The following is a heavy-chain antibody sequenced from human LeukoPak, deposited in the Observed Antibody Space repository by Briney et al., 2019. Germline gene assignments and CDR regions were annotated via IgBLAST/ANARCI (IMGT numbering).Heavy chain of an antibody. CDR3: AKEMGSSWYYPDY. Sequence: GGSLRLSCAASGFTFSSYAMSWVRQAPGKGLEWVSAISGSGGSTYYADSVKGRFAISRDNSKNTLSLQMNSLRVEDTAIYYCAKEMGSSWYYPDYWGQGTLVTVSS. D-gene: IGHD6-13*01. CDR2: ISGSGGST. J-gene: IGHJ4*02. V-gene: IGHV3-23*01. CDR1: GFTFSSYA.